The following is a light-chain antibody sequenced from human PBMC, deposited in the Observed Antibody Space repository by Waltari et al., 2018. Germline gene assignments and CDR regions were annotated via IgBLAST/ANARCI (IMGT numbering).Light chain of an antibody. CDR3: QQYSMYPIT. J-gene: IGKJ4*01. CDR2: GES. CDR1: KSISNY. Sequence: DIQMTQSPSSLSASVGDKVTITCRATKSISNYLAWLRQKPGQAPQSLIYGESTLRDGVPSKFSGGGSGTYFTLTINNLQPEDSETYFCQQYSMYPITFGGGTK. V-gene: IGKV1-16*02.